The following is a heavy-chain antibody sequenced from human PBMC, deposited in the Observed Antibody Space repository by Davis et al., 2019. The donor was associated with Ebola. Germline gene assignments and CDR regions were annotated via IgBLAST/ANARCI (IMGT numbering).Heavy chain of an antibody. J-gene: IGHJ5*02. CDR1: GLNVRTNY. CDR2: IHSGGKT. Sequence: PGGSLRLSCAASGLNVRTNYLSWVRQVPGKGLEWVSLIHSGGKTEYSDSVKGRFTISRDNSKNTIHLQMNGLRVDDTALYYCASAEGGLAPMVFGHLGQGTLVTVSS. CDR3: ASAEGGLAPMVFGH. V-gene: IGHV3-53*01. D-gene: IGHD3-10*01.